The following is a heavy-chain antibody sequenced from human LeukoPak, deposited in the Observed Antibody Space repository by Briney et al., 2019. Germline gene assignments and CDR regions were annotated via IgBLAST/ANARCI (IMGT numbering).Heavy chain of an antibody. D-gene: IGHD5-18*01. CDR1: GFTLSTYD. V-gene: IGHV3-33*01. Sequence: GGSLRLSCAASGFTLSTYDIHWVRQAPGKGLEWVAVIWNDGSNKYYEDSVKGRFTISRDNSKNTLYLQMNSLRAEDTAIYYCARSVVGYYYFDSWGQGTLVTVSS. CDR2: IWNDGSNK. J-gene: IGHJ4*02. CDR3: ARSVVGYYYFDS.